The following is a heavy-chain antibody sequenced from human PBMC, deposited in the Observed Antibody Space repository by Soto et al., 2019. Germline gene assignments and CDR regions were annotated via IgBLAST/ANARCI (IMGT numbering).Heavy chain of an antibody. V-gene: IGHV1-18*01. D-gene: IGHD5-18*01. Sequence: QVQLVQSGAEVKKPGASVKVSCKASGYTFTSYGISWVRQAPGQGLEWMGWISAYNGNTKYAQNLQXXVPMTTDTSTSTAYMELRSLRSDDTAVYYCARDQAMAQFDYWGQGTLVTVSS. CDR3: ARDQAMAQFDY. J-gene: IGHJ4*02. CDR2: ISAYNGNT. CDR1: GYTFTSYG.